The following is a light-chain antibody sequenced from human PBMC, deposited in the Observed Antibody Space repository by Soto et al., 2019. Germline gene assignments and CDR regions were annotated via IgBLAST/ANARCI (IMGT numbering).Light chain of an antibody. Sequence: EVVLTQSPDTLSVSPGERATISCMASESVSRYLAWYQQKPGQAPRLLIYDASTRATGIPDRFSGGGSGTEFTLTISSLQSEDFVVYYCQQYNSWPPITFGQGTRLEI. CDR1: ESVSRY. V-gene: IGKV3-15*01. J-gene: IGKJ5*01. CDR2: DAS. CDR3: QQYNSWPPIT.